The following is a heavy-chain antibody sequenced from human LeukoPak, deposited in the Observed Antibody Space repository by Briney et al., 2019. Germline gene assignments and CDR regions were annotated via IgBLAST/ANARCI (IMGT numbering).Heavy chain of an antibody. Sequence: GGSLRLSCEASGFSFRSYGIHWVRQAPGRGLEWVAVISFEGNVKYYADSVKGRFTISRDNSKNIVYLQMNSLRPEDTGVYFCARENNVLLWFGELEYWGQGTLVTVSS. J-gene: IGHJ4*02. CDR3: ARENNVLLWFGELEY. CDR2: ISFEGNVK. D-gene: IGHD3-10*01. V-gene: IGHV3-30*03. CDR1: GFSFRSYG.